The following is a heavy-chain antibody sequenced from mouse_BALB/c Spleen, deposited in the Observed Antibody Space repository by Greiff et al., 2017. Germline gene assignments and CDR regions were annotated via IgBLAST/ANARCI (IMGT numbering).Heavy chain of an antibody. D-gene: IGHD2-1*01. CDR2: IRSKSNNYAT. V-gene: IGHV10-1*02. CDR1: GFTFNTYA. J-gene: IGHJ1*01. CDR3: VRHSGVDGNYGYFDV. Sequence: EVKLMESGGGLVQPKGSLKLSCAASGFTFNTYAMNWVRQAPGKGLEWVARIRSKSNNYATYYADSVKDRFTISRDDSQSMLYLQMNNLKTEDTAMYYCVRHSGVDGNYGYFDVWGAGTTVTVSS.